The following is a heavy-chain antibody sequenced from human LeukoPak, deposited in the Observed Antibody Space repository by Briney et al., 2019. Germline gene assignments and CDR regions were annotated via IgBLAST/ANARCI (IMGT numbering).Heavy chain of an antibody. Sequence: GGSLRLSCAASGFTFSSYAMHWVRQAPGKGLEWVAVISYDVSNKYYADSVKGRFTISRDNSKNTLYLQMNSLRAEDTAVYYCAREKSVAAPPGYFDYWGQGTLVTVCS. CDR2: ISYDVSNK. D-gene: IGHD6-6*01. V-gene: IGHV3-30*01. CDR1: GFTFSSYA. CDR3: AREKSVAAPPGYFDY. J-gene: IGHJ4*02.